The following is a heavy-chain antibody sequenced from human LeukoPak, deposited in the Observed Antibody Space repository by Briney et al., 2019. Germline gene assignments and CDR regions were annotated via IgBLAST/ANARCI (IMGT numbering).Heavy chain of an antibody. CDR2: IYYSGST. Sequence: NPSETLSLTCTVSGGSISSYYWSWIRQPPGKGLEWIGYIYYSGSTNYNPSLKSRVTISLHTSKNQFSLKLSSVTAADTAVYYCARGHGSGWYFDYWGQGTLVTVSS. D-gene: IGHD6-19*01. V-gene: IGHV4-59*01. CDR3: ARGHGSGWYFDY. J-gene: IGHJ4*02. CDR1: GGSISSYY.